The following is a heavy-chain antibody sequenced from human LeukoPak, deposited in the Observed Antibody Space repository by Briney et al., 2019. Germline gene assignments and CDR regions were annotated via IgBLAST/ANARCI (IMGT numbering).Heavy chain of an antibody. J-gene: IGHJ4*02. D-gene: IGHD6-13*01. V-gene: IGHV4-30-4*07. CDR3: ARVGIIIAAVDY. CDR1: GGSISSGGYS. CDR2: IYYSGST. Sequence: SQTLSLTCAVSGGSISSGGYSWSWIRQPPGKGLEWIGYIYYSGSTYYNPSLKSRVTISVDTSKNQFSLKLSSVTAADTAVYYCARVGIIIAAVDYWGQGTLVTVSS.